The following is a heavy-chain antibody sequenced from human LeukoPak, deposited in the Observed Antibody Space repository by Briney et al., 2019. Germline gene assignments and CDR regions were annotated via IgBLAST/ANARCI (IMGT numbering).Heavy chain of an antibody. V-gene: IGHV3-21*01. CDR2: ISSSSSYI. CDR1: GFTFSSYS. CDR3: ARGVTGSSGRYYFDY. D-gene: IGHD6-6*01. Sequence: PGGSLRLSCAASGFTFSSYSMNWVRQAPGKGLEWVSSISSSSSYIYYADSVKGRFTISRDNAKNSLYLQMNGLRAEDTAVYYCARGVTGSSGRYYFDYWGQGTLVTVSS. J-gene: IGHJ4*02.